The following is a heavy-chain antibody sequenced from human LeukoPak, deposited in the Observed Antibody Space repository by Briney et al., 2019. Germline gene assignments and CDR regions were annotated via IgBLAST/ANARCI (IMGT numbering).Heavy chain of an antibody. CDR2: IYTSGST. CDR3: ASRAYSSSSEIDY. Sequence: SETLSLTCTVSGGSISSYYWSWIRQPAGKGLEWIGRIYTSGSTNYNPSLKSRVTISVDTSKNQSSLKLSSVTAADTAVYYCASRAYSSSSEIDYWGQGTLVTVSS. CDR1: GGSISSYY. V-gene: IGHV4-4*07. D-gene: IGHD6-6*01. J-gene: IGHJ4*02.